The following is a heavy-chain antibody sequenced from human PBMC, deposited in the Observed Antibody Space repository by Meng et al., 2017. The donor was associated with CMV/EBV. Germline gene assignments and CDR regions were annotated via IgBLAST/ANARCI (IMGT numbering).Heavy chain of an antibody. CDR1: GFSFSNFV. V-gene: IGHV3-30*02. CDR2: IYFDGRDK. Sequence: GESLKISCAASGFSFSNFVMHWVRQAPGKGLEWVVFIYFDGRDKYYADSVRDRFTISRDNSKNTLYLEMNSPRADDTAVYYCAKDGGFHGAYYGFLDSWGQGTLVTVSS. D-gene: IGHD3-10*01. CDR3: AKDGGFHGAYYGFLDS. J-gene: IGHJ4*02.